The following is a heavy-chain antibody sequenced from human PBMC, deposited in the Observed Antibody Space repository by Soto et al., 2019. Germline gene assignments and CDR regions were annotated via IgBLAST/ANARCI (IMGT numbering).Heavy chain of an antibody. CDR1: GGSISSDY. V-gene: IGHV4-59*01. Sequence: PSETLSLTCTVSGGSISSDYWSWIRQPPGKGLEWIGYIYYSGSTNYDPSLKSRVTISVDTSKTQFSLKLSSVTAADTAVYYCAASSTRILDYWGQGTLVTVS. J-gene: IGHJ4*02. CDR3: AASSTRILDY. CDR2: IYYSGST.